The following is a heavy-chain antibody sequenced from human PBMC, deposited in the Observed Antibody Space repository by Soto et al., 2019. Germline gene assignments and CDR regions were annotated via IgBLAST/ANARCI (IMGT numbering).Heavy chain of an antibody. CDR2: ISGSGVST. J-gene: IGHJ4*02. D-gene: IGHD4-17*01. Sequence: GGSLRLSCAASGFTFSSYAMSWVRQAPGKGLEWVSAISGSGVSTYYTDSVKGRFTISRDNAKNTLYLQMNSLRDEDTAVYYCARVDYGGRWGLGTLVTVSS. V-gene: IGHV3-23*01. CDR3: ARVDYGGR. CDR1: GFTFSSYA.